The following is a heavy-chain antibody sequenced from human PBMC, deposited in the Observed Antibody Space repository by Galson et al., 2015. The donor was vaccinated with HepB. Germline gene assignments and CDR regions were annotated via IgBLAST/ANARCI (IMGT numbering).Heavy chain of an antibody. Sequence: SLRLSCAASGFTFDNYAMSWVRQGPGKGLQWVSVISGSGRTTHYADSVKGRFTISRDNSKNTLYLEMNSLRAEDTAVYYCAKVMTTVVTQYYFDYWGQGTLVTVSS. CDR1: GFTFDNYA. CDR2: ISGSGRTT. D-gene: IGHD4-23*01. CDR3: AKVMTTVVTQYYFDY. V-gene: IGHV3-23*01. J-gene: IGHJ4*02.